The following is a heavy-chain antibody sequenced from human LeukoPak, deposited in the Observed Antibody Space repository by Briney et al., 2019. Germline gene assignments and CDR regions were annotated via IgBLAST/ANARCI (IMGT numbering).Heavy chain of an antibody. Sequence: GGSLRLSCAASGFTFSSYEMNWVRQAPGKGLEWVSYIRSSGSTIYYADSVKGRFTISRDNAKNSLYLQMNSLRAEDTAVYYCASKRPDYGDPFDYWGQGTLVTVSS. V-gene: IGHV3-48*03. D-gene: IGHD4-17*01. CDR2: IRSSGSTI. CDR1: GFTFSSYE. J-gene: IGHJ4*02. CDR3: ASKRPDYGDPFDY.